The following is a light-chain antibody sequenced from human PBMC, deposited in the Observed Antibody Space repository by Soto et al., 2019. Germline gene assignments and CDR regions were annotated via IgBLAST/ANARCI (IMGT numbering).Light chain of an antibody. V-gene: IGKV1-5*01. J-gene: IGKJ1*01. Sequence: DLQMTQSPATLSASVGDRVTITCRASQSISAWLAWYQQKPGKAPNLLIYDGYSLKSGVTSRFSGSGSGTEFTLTISSLQPDDFAVYYCQQYGSSGTFGQGTRWIS. CDR2: DGY. CDR3: QQYGSSGT. CDR1: QSISAW.